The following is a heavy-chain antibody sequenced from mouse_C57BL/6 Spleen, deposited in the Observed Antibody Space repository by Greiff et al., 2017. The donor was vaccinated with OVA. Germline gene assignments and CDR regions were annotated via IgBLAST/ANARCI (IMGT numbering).Heavy chain of an antibody. Sequence: EVQLQESGTVLARPGASVKMSCKTSGYTFTSYWMHWVKQRPGQGLEWIGAIYPGNSDTSYNQKFKGKAKLTAVTSASAAYMELSSLTNEDSAVYYGTRGGGYDGPMDYWGQGTSVTVSS. CDR2: IYPGNSDT. D-gene: IGHD2-2*01. J-gene: IGHJ4*01. V-gene: IGHV1-5*01. CDR3: TRGGGYDGPMDY. CDR1: GYTFTSYW.